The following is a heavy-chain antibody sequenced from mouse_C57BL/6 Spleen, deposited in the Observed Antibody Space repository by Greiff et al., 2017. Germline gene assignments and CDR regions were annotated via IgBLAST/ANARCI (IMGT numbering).Heavy chain of an antibody. V-gene: IGHV1-74*01. CDR3: AMGFYGSSHDY. Sequence: QVQLQQPGAELVKPGASVKVSCKASGYTFTSYWMHWVKQRPGQGLEWIGRIHPSDSDTNYNQKFKGKATLTVDKSSSTAYVQLSSLTSEDSAVYYCAMGFYGSSHDYWGQGTTLTVSS. D-gene: IGHD1-1*01. CDR1: GYTFTSYW. CDR2: IHPSDSDT. J-gene: IGHJ2*01.